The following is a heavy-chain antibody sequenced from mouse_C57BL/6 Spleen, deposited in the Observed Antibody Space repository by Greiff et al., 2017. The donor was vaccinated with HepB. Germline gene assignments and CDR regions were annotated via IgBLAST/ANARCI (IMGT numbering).Heavy chain of an antibody. V-gene: IGHV1-9*01. CDR2: ILPGSGST. CDR3: ARAGGTAQAPAWFAY. J-gene: IGHJ3*01. D-gene: IGHD3-2*02. CDR1: GYTFTGYW. Sequence: VKLMESGAELMKPGASVKLSCKATGYTFTGYWIEWVKQRPGHGLEWIGEILPGSGSTNYNEKFKGKATFTADTSSNTAYMQLSSLTTEDSAIYYCARAGGTAQAPAWFAYWGQGTLVTVSA.